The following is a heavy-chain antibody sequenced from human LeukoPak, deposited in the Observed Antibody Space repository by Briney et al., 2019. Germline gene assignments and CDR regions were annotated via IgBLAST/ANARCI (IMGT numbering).Heavy chain of an antibody. J-gene: IGHJ4*02. D-gene: IGHD3-22*01. CDR2: IKRDGSEK. Sequence: GGSLRLSCAASGFIFGSYWMSWVRQVPGKGLQWVANIKRDGSEKYYVDSVKGRFTISRDNAKNSLYLQMNSLRADDTAVYYCARPLAMFYYDNSRGNWGQGTLVTVSS. CDR1: GFIFGSYW. CDR3: ARPLAMFYYDNSRGN. V-gene: IGHV3-7*01.